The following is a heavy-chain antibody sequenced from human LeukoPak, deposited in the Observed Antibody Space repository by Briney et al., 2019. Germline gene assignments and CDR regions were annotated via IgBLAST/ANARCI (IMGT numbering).Heavy chain of an antibody. CDR1: GYTFTGYY. Sequence: ASVKVSCKASGYTFTGYYMHWARQAPGQGLEWMGRINPNSGGTNYAQKFQGRVTMTRDTSISTAYMELSRLRSDDTAVYDCARGRRIYYYDSSGYQARRYWFDPWGQGTLVTVSS. CDR2: INPNSGGT. J-gene: IGHJ5*02. D-gene: IGHD3-22*01. CDR3: ARGRRIYYYDSSGYQARRYWFDP. V-gene: IGHV1-2*06.